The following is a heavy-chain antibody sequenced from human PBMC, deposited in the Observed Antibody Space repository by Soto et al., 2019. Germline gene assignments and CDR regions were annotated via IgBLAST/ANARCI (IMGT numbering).Heavy chain of an antibody. CDR3: ARDYYDSSGLLGDFDY. V-gene: IGHV1-69*06. D-gene: IGHD3-22*01. CDR1: GGTFSSYA. CDR2: IIPIFGTA. Sequence: QVQLVQSGAEVKKPGSSVKVSCKASGGTFSSYAISWVRQAPGQGLEWMGGIIPIFGTANYAQKFQGRVTIPAKKSTSTAYVKLSSLRSEDRAVYYCARDYYDSSGLLGDFDYWGQGTLVTVSS. J-gene: IGHJ4*02.